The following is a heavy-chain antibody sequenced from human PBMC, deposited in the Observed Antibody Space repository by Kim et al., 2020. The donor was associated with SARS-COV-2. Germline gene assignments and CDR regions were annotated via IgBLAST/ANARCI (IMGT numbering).Heavy chain of an antibody. CDR2: ISSSSSYI. CDR1: GFTFSSYS. D-gene: IGHD4-17*01. J-gene: IGHJ6*02. CDR3: ASVPPNGVDYGDYGWTTYYYGMDV. Sequence: GGSLRLSCAASGFTFSSYSMNWVRQAPGKGLEWVSSISSSSSYIYYADSVKGRFTISRDNAKNSLYLQMNSLRAEDTAVYYCASVPPNGVDYGDYGWTTYYYGMDVWGQGTTVTVSS. V-gene: IGHV3-21*01.